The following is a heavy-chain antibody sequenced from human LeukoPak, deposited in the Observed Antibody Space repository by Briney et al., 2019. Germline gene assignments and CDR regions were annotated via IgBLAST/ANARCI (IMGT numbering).Heavy chain of an antibody. V-gene: IGHV1-18*01. CDR3: AKDRLSYYDRSGPFDY. CDR2: ISGYNGNT. CDR1: GYTFTTYN. J-gene: IGHJ4*02. D-gene: IGHD3-22*01. Sequence: ASVKVSCKASGYTFTTYNINWVRQAPGQGLEWMGWISGYNGNTNYAQKLQGRVTMTTDTSTGTAYMELRSLRSDDTAVYYCAKDRLSYYDRSGPFDYWGQGTLVTVSS.